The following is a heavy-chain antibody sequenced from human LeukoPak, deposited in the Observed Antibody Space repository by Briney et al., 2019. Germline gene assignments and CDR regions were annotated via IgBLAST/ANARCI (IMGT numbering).Heavy chain of an antibody. CDR2: IYYSGST. CDR1: GGSISSYY. V-gene: IGHV4-59*08. CDR3: ARHESHSSSWYSMAFDI. D-gene: IGHD6-13*01. J-gene: IGHJ3*02. Sequence: SENLSLTCTVSGGSISSYYWSWIRQPPGKGLEWIGYIYYSGSTNYNPSLKSRVTISVDTSKNQFSLKLSSVTAADTAVYYCARHESHSSSWYSMAFDIWGQGTMVTVSS.